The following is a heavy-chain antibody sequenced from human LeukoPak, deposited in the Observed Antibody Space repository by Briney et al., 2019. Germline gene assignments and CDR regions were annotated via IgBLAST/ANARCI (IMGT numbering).Heavy chain of an antibody. D-gene: IGHD3-3*01. J-gene: IGHJ4*02. V-gene: IGHV3-30*02. CDR1: GFTFSSYG. CDR2: IRYDGSNK. CDR3: AREIFWSGYYSNLHFDY. Sequence: QAGGSLRLSCAASGFTFSSYGMHWVRQAPGKGLEWVAFIRYDGSNKYYADSVKGRFTISRDNSKNTLYLQMYSLRAEDTAVYYCAREIFWSGYYSNLHFDYWGRGTQVTVSS.